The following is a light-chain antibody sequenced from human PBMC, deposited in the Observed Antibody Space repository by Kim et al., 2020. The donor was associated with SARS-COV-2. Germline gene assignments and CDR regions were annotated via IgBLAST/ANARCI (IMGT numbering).Light chain of an antibody. CDR1: QGLSNS. Sequence: GSVVKRITITCRSSQGLSNSLAWYQQQPGRAPNLLIYAASTLQSGVPSRFSGSGSGTEFTLTISSLQPEDFATYYCQQLNVFPLTFGGGTKVDIK. CDR3: QQLNVFPLT. J-gene: IGKJ4*01. V-gene: IGKV1-9*01. CDR2: AAS.